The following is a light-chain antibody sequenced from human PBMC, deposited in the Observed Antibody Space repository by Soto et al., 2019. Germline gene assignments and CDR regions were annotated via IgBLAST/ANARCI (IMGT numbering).Light chain of an antibody. Sequence: DIVMTQSPLSLPVTPGESACISCRSSQSLLHSNGYSYFDWYLQKPGQSPQLLIYLGSNRGSGVPDRFSGSGSGTDFTLKISRVEAEDVGVYYCMQALQTPLTFGQGTRLEIK. J-gene: IGKJ5*01. CDR3: MQALQTPLT. CDR1: QSLLHSNGYSY. V-gene: IGKV2-28*01. CDR2: LGS.